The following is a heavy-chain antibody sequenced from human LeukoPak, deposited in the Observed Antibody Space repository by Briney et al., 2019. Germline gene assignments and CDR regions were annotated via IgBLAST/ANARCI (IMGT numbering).Heavy chain of an antibody. CDR1: GFTFTDYW. CDR3: ARVGTWELQRVFDN. D-gene: IGHD1-26*01. V-gene: IGHV3-7*01. Sequence: GGSLRLSCAAPGFTFTDYWMTWVRQVPGKGLEWVANINRAGIESYYVDSVKGRFTISRDNAEKSLYLQMDSLRVDDTAVYYCARVGTWELQRVFDNWGQGTLVTVSS. J-gene: IGHJ4*02. CDR2: INRAGIES.